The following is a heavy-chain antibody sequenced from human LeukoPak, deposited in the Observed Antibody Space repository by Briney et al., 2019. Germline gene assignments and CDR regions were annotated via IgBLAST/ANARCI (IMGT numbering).Heavy chain of an antibody. CDR3: ARFAVHRRITVAGQFGLDY. Sequence: PGGSLRLSCAASGFTFDDYGMSWVRQAPGKGLEWVSGINWNGGSTGYADSVKGRFTISRDNAKNSLYLQMNSLRAEDTAVYYCARFAVHRRITVAGQFGLDYWGQGTLVSLSS. J-gene: IGHJ4*02. CDR1: GFTFDDYG. CDR2: INWNGGST. V-gene: IGHV3-20*04. D-gene: IGHD6-19*01.